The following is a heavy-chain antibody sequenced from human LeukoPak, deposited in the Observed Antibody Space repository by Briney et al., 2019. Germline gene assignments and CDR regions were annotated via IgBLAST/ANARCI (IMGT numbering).Heavy chain of an antibody. Sequence: GGSLRLSCAASGFSFSNAWMSWVRQAPGKGLEWVGRIKSKTDGGTTDYAAPVKGRFTISRDDSKNTLYVQMDSLKTEDTAVYHCTPGIAEAGYYYFYGMVVWGQGTTVTVSS. CDR1: GFSFSNAW. D-gene: IGHD6-13*01. CDR2: IKSKTDGGTT. V-gene: IGHV3-15*01. J-gene: IGHJ6*02. CDR3: TPGIAEAGYYYFYGMVV.